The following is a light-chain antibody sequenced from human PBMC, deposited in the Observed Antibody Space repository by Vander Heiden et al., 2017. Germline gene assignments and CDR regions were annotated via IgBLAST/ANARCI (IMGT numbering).Light chain of an antibody. CDR3: QQYYSYPWT. CDR1: QGISSY. Sequence: AIRMTRSPSSFSASTGDRVTITCPASQGISSYLAWYQQKPGKAPKLLIYAASTLQSGVPSRFSGSGSGTDFTLTISCLQSEDFATYYCQQYYSYPWTFGQGTKVEIK. V-gene: IGKV1-8*01. J-gene: IGKJ1*01. CDR2: AAS.